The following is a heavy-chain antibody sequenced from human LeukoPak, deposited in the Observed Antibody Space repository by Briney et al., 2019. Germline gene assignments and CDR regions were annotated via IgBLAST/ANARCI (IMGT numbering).Heavy chain of an antibody. D-gene: IGHD5-18*01. V-gene: IGHV3-30*02. CDR1: GFTFSSYG. CDR2: IRYDGSNK. Sequence: GGSLRLSCAASGFTFSSYGMHWVRQAPGKGLGWVAFIRYDGSNKYYADSVKGRFTISRDNSKNTLYLQMNSLRAEDTAVYYCAREIIQLYAFDIWGQGTMVTVSS. J-gene: IGHJ3*02. CDR3: AREIIQLYAFDI.